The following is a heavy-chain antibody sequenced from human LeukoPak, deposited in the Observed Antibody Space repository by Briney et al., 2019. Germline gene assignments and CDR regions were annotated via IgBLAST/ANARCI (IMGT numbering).Heavy chain of an antibody. CDR2: IYHTGTT. J-gene: IGHJ4*02. CDR3: GRDLGGSGSYYYE. CDR1: GYSISSGYY. Sequence: KASETLSLTCAVSGYSISSGYYWGRLRQPPGKGLEWIASIYHTGTTYYNPSLKSRVTISLDTSKNQFSLKLSSVTAADTAVYYCGRDLGGSGSYYYEWGQGTLVTVSS. D-gene: IGHD3-10*01. V-gene: IGHV4-38-2*02.